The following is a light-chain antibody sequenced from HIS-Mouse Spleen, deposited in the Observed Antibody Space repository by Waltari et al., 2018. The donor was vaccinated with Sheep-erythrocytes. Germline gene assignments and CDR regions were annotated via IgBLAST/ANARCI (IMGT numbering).Light chain of an antibody. CDR2: LGS. CDR3: MQALQTPIFT. CDR1: QSLLHSNGYNY. Sequence: DIVMIQSPLSLPVTPGEPASISCRSSQSLLHSNGYNYLDWYLQKPGQSPQLLIYLGSNRASGVPDRFSGSGSGTEFTLKISRVEAEDVGVYYCMQALQTPIFTFGPGTKVDIK. V-gene: IGKV2-28*01. J-gene: IGKJ3*01.